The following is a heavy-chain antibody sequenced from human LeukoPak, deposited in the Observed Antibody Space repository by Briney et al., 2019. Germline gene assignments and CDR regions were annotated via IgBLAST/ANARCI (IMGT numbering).Heavy chain of an antibody. J-gene: IGHJ4*02. CDR1: GGSISSYY. V-gene: IGHV4-59*01. D-gene: IGHD3-9*01. Sequence: SETLSLTCTVSGGSISSYYWSWMRQPPGKGLEWIGYIYYSGSTNYNPSLKSRVTISVDTSKNQFSLKLSSVTAADTAVYYCARYSILTGYFDYWGQGTLVTVSS. CDR3: ARYSILTGYFDY. CDR2: IYYSGST.